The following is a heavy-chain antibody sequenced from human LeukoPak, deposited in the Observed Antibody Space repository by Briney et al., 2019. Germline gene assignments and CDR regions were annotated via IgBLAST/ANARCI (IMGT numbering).Heavy chain of an antibody. CDR1: GFTFSTYW. D-gene: IGHD6-19*01. Sequence: GGSLRLSCAASGFTFSTYWMHWVRQAPGKGLVWVSRVNPQGSGTSYTDSVKGRFTISRDNAKDALHLRMDNLRVEDTAVYYCARARWSSTGWFLGYWGQGTLVTVSS. V-gene: IGHV3-74*01. J-gene: IGHJ4*02. CDR3: ARARWSSTGWFLGY. CDR2: VNPQGSGT.